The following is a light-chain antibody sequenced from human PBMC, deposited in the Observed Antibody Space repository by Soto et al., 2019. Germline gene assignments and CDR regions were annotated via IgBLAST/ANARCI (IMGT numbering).Light chain of an antibody. CDR3: QQYNNWPRK. CDR2: GAS. Sequence: EIVMTQSPATLSVSPGERATLSCRASQSVSSNLAWYQQKPGQAPRLPIYGASTRATGIPARFSGSGSGTEFTLTISSLQSEDFAVYYCQQYNNWPRKFGQGTKV. CDR1: QSVSSN. J-gene: IGKJ1*01. V-gene: IGKV3-15*01.